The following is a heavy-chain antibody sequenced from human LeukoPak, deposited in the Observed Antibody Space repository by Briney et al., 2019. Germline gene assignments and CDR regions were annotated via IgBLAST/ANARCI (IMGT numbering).Heavy chain of an antibody. CDR3: ARDLAWGGY. V-gene: IGHV3-21*01. Sequence: GGSLRVSCVASGFTFSIYTMSWVRQAPGKGLVWVSSITSSSSSMYSADSVKGRLTISRDNAKNSLYLQMNSLRAEDTAVYYCARDLAWGGYWGQGTLVTVSS. D-gene: IGHD7-27*01. CDR2: ITSSSSSM. CDR1: GFTFSIYT. J-gene: IGHJ4*02.